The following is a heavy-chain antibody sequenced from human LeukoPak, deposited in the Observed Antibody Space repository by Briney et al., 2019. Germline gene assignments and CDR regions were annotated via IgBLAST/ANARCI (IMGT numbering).Heavy chain of an antibody. CDR2: IYSSGNT. Sequence: ASETLSLTCTVSGGSISSYYWSWIRQPPGKGLEWLGYIYSSGNTNYNPSLKSRIPISVDTSKNQFSPKLSSVTAADTAVYYCARFAYCGGHCWYYFDYWGQGSLVTVSS. CDR1: GGSISSYY. CDR3: ARFAYCGGHCWYYFDY. V-gene: IGHV4-59*01. D-gene: IGHD2-21*02. J-gene: IGHJ4*02.